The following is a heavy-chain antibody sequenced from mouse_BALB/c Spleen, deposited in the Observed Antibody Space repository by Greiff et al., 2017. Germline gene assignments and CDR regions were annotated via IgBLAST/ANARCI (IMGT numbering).Heavy chain of an antibody. J-gene: IGHJ2*01. Sequence: EVKLEESGGGLVQPGGSMKLSCVASGFTFSSYWMSWVRQSPEKGLEWVAEIRLKSDNYATHYAESVKGKFTISRDDSKSRLYLQMNSLRAEDTGIYYCTAYDYFYFDYWGQGTTLTVSS. CDR3: TAYDYFYFDY. CDR2: IRLKSDNYAT. D-gene: IGHD2-4*01. CDR1: GFTFSSYW. V-gene: IGHV6-3*01.